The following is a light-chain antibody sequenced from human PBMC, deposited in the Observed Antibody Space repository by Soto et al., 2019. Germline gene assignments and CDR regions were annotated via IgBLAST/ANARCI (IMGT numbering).Light chain of an antibody. CDR1: QSIRHY. CDR3: QQSYSTPLT. CDR2: AAS. J-gene: IGKJ1*01. V-gene: IGKV1-39*01. Sequence: DIQMTPSPSSLSASVGDRVTITCRASQSIRHYLNWYQQKPGKAPHLLIYAASSLQSGVPSRFRGCGSETDFTLTIRSPQPEDLVTYYCQQSYSTPLTFGQGTKVEIK.